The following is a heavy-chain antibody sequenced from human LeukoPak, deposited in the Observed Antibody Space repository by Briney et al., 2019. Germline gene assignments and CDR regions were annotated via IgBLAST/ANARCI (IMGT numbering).Heavy chain of an antibody. D-gene: IGHD5-24*01. CDR2: VYSSGKI. J-gene: IGHJ4*02. Sequence: PSETLSLTCSVSGASVNSGRFYWTWIRQSPGKGLEWLGFVYSSGKIDYNPSLKSRLTMSTDASQNQFSLTLTSVTRADTTIYYCSRVDVAATIFFDYWGREPWSPSPQ. V-gene: IGHV4-61*01. CDR3: SRVDVAATIFFDY. CDR1: GASVNSGRFY.